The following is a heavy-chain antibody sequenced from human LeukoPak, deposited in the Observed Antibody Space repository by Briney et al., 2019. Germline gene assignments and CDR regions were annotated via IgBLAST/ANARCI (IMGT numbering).Heavy chain of an antibody. CDR3: ARDGYSSGWLESADY. Sequence: SVKVSCKASGGTFSSYASSWVRQAPGQGLEWMGRIIPIFGTANYAQKFQGRVTITTDESTSTAYMELSSLRSEDTAVYYCARDGYSSGWLESADYWGQGTLATVSS. CDR1: GGTFSSYA. D-gene: IGHD6-19*01. CDR2: IIPIFGTA. V-gene: IGHV1-69*05. J-gene: IGHJ4*02.